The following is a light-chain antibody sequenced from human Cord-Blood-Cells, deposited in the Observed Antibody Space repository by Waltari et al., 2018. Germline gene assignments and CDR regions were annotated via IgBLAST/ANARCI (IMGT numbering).Light chain of an antibody. J-gene: IGLJ2*01. CDR2: RNN. Sequence: QSVLTQPPSASGTPGQRVTLPCSGSTSNIGSNYVYWYQQLPGTAPTLLIYRNNQRPSGVPDRFSGSKSGTSASLAISGLRSEDEADYYCAAWDDSLSGVVFGGGTKLTVL. CDR1: TSNIGSNY. CDR3: AAWDDSLSGVV. V-gene: IGLV1-47*01.